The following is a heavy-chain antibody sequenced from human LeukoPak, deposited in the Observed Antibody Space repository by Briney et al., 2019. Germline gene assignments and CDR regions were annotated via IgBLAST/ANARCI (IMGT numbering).Heavy chain of an antibody. Sequence: GGSLRLSCVASGFRFSNFGMHWVRQAPGKGLEWVAILRIVKKKRYSADSVKGRFTISRDDSKNRLYLEMNSLTPEDTALYYCVKGLRDVYEYGAFDVWGQGTMVTVSS. D-gene: IGHD5/OR15-5a*01. V-gene: IGHV3-30*02. CDR3: VKGLRDVYEYGAFDV. J-gene: IGHJ3*01. CDR1: GFRFSNFG. CDR2: LRIVKKKR.